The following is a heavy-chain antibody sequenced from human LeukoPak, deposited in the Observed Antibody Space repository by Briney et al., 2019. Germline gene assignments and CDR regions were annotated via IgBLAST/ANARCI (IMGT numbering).Heavy chain of an antibody. CDR3: ARHVAMVFDY. CDR1: GGSISSYY. D-gene: IGHD5-18*01. CDR2: IYYSGST. Sequence: SETLSLTCTVSGGSISSYYWSWIRQPPGKGLEWIGYIYYSGSTNYNPSPKSRVTISVDTSKNQFSLKLSSVTAADTAVYYCARHVAMVFDYWGQGTLVTVSS. J-gene: IGHJ4*02. V-gene: IGHV4-59*08.